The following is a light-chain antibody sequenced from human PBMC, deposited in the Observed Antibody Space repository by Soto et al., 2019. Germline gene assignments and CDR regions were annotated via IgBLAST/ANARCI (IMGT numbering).Light chain of an antibody. J-gene: IGKJ4*01. CDR3: QQYVIHSST. CDR1: QDISRY. CDR2: DVS. V-gene: IGKV1-33*01. Sequence: DIQMNQSTASMSASVGDTVTISCRASQDISRYLKWYQHKPGRAPQLLINDVSTLETGVPSRFSVNGSGTEFTLTTNGLQPEDLAPNYCQQYVIHSSTLGGGTNV.